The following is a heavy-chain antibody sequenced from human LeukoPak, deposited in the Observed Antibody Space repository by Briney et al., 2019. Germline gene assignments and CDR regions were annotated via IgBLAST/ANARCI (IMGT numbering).Heavy chain of an antibody. Sequence: GASVKVSCKASGYTFTSYGISWVRQAPGQGLEWMGWISAYNGNTNYAQKLQGRVTMTTDTSTSTAYMELRSLRSEDTAVYYCARAYCSSTSCYDGGEWFDPWGQGTLVTVSS. CDR3: ARAYCSSTSCYDGGEWFDP. V-gene: IGHV1-18*01. CDR2: ISAYNGNT. D-gene: IGHD2-2*01. J-gene: IGHJ5*02. CDR1: GYTFTSYG.